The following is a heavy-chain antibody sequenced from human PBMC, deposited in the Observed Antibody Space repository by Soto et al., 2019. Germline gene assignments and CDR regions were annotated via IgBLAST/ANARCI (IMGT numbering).Heavy chain of an antibody. CDR3: ARAPILVSVTLHENYFGS. J-gene: IGHJ4*02. V-gene: IGHV1-69*01. CDR1: GGTFSNSG. Sequence: CTASGGTFSNSGISWVRQAPGQGLEWMGGIIPMFDTTNYAQKLQGRITIIADESTNTVYMELSNLRSADTGVYYCARAPILVSVTLHENYFGSLGQGTLGNVSS. D-gene: IGHD2-21*02. CDR2: IIPMFDTT.